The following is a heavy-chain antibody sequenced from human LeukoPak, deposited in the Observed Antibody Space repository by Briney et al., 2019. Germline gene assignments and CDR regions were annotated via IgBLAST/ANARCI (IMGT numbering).Heavy chain of an antibody. Sequence: EASVKVSCKASGYTFIGYSIYWVRQAPGQGLEWMGRIDPDSGGTAYAQKFQDRVTVTSDTSINTVYMELSRLRSDDTAVYYCARDKSIGWERYPPDYWGKEPWSPSPQ. D-gene: IGHD1-1*01. J-gene: IGHJ4*01. V-gene: IGHV1-2*02. CDR3: ARDKSIGWERYPPDY. CDR1: GYTFIGYS. CDR2: IDPDSGGT.